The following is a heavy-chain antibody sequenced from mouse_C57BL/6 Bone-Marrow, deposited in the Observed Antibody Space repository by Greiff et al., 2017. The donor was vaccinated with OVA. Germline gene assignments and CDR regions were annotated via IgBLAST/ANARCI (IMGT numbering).Heavy chain of an antibody. Sequence: EVKLQQSGPVLVKPGASVKMSCKASGYTFTDYYMNWVKQSHGKSLEWIGVINPYNGGTSYNQKFKGKATLTVDKSSSTAYMELNSLTSEDSAVYYCAKPPYYGSSYVQYFDVWGTGTTVTVSS. V-gene: IGHV1-19*01. CDR2: INPYNGGT. D-gene: IGHD1-1*01. CDR3: AKPPYYGSSYVQYFDV. J-gene: IGHJ1*03. CDR1: GYTFTDYY.